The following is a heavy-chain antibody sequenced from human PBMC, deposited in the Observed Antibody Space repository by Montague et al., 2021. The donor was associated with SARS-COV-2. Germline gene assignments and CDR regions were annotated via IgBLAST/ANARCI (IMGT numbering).Heavy chain of an antibody. CDR1: GDSISNYY. V-gene: IGHV4-59*08. D-gene: IGHD3-9*01. CDR2: IYYCGST. J-gene: IGHJ4*02. Sequence: SETLSLTCTVSGDSISNYYWYWIRLPQGKGQERLGFIYYCGSTNSNPNLKIRVTISVDTYKNQISLRLSSVSAADTAVYYCARLTYILPGYAYFDFWGQGSLVIVSS. CDR3: ARLTYILPGYAYFDF.